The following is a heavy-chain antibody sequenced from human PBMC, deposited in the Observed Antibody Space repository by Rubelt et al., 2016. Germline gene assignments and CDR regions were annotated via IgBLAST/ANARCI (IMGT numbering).Heavy chain of an antibody. CDR3: ARDRSYPQNWFDP. Sequence: GGGVFQPGRSLRLSCAASGFTVSINYMSWVRQAPGKGLEWVSAIYSDGDTYYADSVKGRFTISRDNSKNTLYLQMKSLRAEDTAVYYCARDRSYPQNWFDPWGQGTLVTVSS. J-gene: IGHJ5*02. CDR1: GFTVSINY. CDR2: IYSDGDT. D-gene: IGHD1-26*01. V-gene: IGHV3-53*01.